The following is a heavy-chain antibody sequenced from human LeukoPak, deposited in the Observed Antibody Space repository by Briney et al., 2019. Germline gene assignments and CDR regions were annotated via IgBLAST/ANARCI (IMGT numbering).Heavy chain of an antibody. CDR1: GFTFSSYA. CDR3: AKDRSSSWQTFGD. CDR2: ISYDGSNK. D-gene: IGHD6-13*01. J-gene: IGHJ4*02. V-gene: IGHV3-30*18. Sequence: GGSLRLSCAASGFTFSSYAMHWVRQPPGKGLEWVAVISYDGSNKFYGDSVKGRFTLSRDNSKNTLYLQMNSLRPEGTAVYYCAKDRSSSWQTFGDWGQGTLVTVSS.